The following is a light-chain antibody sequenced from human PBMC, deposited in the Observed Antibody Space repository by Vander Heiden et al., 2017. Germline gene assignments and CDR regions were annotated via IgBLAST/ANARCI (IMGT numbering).Light chain of an antibody. J-gene: IGKJ1*01. CDR3: QQSDSSPHT. CDR1: QSIGRN. V-gene: IGKV1-39*01. CDR2: GAS. Sequence: DIQMTQSPPSLSASVGDRVTITCRASQSIGRNLNWYQQKPGKAPKFLIHGASTLESGVPSRFSGTGSGTDFSLTISTLQPEDFATYYCQQSDSSPHTFGQGTKVEIK.